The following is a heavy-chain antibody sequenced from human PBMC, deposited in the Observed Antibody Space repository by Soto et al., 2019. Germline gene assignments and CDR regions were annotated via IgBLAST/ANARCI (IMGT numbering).Heavy chain of an antibody. CDR1: GDSFTNYA. CDR3: ARDHSGSLDY. Sequence: SETLSLTCTVSGDSFTNYAWGWIRQPPGKGLEWIGYISKSGSANHNPYLKSRVTMSIDMTKNQFSLKLSSVTAADTAVYYCARDHSGSLDYWGQGTLVTVCS. V-gene: IGHV4-59*01. D-gene: IGHD1-26*01. J-gene: IGHJ4*02. CDR2: ISKSGSA.